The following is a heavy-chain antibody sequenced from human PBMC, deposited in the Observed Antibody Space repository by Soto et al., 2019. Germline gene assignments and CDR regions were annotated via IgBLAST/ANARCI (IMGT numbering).Heavy chain of an antibody. Sequence: NPGGSLRLSCAASGFTFSSYTMNWVRQAPGKGLEWVSSISSSGSYIHYADSVKGRFTISRDNAKNSLFLQMDSLRAEDTAVYYCAGDVETSMDGLNYFDPWGQGTLVTVSS. CDR2: ISSSGSYI. J-gene: IGHJ5*02. CDR3: AGDVETSMDGLNYFDP. V-gene: IGHV3-21*01. CDR1: GFTFSSYT. D-gene: IGHD5-18*01.